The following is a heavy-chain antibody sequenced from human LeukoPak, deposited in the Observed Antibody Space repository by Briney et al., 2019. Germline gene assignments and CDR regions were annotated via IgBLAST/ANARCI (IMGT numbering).Heavy chain of an antibody. CDR2: INPSGGST. J-gene: IGHJ6*03. V-gene: IGHV1-46*01. CDR1: GYTFTSYY. D-gene: IGHD3-3*01. Sequence: ASVKVPCKASGYTFTSYYMHWVRQAPGQGLEWMGIINPSGGSTSYAQKFQGRVTMTRDMSTSTVYMELSSLRSEDTAVYYCARAALGFLEWLPQDYYYYMDVWGKGTTVTVSS. CDR3: ARAALGFLEWLPQDYYYYMDV.